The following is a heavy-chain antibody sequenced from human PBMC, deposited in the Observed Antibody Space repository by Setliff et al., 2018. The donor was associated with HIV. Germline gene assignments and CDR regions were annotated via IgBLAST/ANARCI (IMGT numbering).Heavy chain of an antibody. Sequence: PGGSLRLSCAASGFTFHNVWMHWVRQAPGKGLEWISFIGGHGSIIHYADSVKGRFTISRDNAKSTLYLQMNSLRAEDTATYYCARGRRDCSSGSCYGPYYMDVWGKGTTVTVSS. CDR2: IGGHGSII. CDR3: ARGRRDCSSGSCYGPYYMDV. V-gene: IGHV3-48*04. D-gene: IGHD2-15*01. J-gene: IGHJ6*03. CDR1: GFTFHNVW.